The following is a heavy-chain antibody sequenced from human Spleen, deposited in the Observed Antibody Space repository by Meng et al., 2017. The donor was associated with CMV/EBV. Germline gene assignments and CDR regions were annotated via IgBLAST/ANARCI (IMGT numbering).Heavy chain of an antibody. J-gene: IGHJ5*02. Sequence: GESLKISCAASGFTFSSYWMSWVRQAPGKGLEWMANIKQDGSEKYYVDSVKGRFTISRDNAKNSLNLQMNGLRAEDTAVYFCARAYNVPGWFDPWGQGTQVTVSS. D-gene: IGHD1-14*01. CDR3: ARAYNVPGWFDP. CDR2: IKQDGSEK. CDR1: GFTFSSYW. V-gene: IGHV3-7*03.